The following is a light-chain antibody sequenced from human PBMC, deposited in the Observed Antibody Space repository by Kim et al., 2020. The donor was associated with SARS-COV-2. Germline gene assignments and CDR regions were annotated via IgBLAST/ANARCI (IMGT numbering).Light chain of an antibody. CDR3: QVWDSSSDHVV. CDR2: YDS. CDR1: NIGSKS. V-gene: IGLV3-21*04. J-gene: IGLJ2*01. Sequence: PGKTARITCGENNIGSKSVHWYQQKPGQAPVLVIYYDSDRPSGIPERFSGSNSGNTATLTISRVEAGDEADYYCQVWDSSSDHVVFGGGTQLTVL.